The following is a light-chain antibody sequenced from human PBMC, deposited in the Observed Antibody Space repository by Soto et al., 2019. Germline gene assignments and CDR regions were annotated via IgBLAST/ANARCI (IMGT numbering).Light chain of an antibody. CDR3: SSYTSSSTVV. V-gene: IGLV2-14*01. CDR1: SSDVGGYNY. CDR2: DVS. J-gene: IGLJ2*01. Sequence: QSALTQPASVSGSPGQSITISCTGTSSDVGGYNYVSWYQQHPVKATKLMIYDVSNRPSGVSNRFSGSKSGHTASLTISGLQAEDEADYYCSSYTSSSTVVFGGGTKVTV.